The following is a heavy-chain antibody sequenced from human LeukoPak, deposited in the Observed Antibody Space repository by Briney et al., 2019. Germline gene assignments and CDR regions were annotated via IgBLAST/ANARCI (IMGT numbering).Heavy chain of an antibody. CDR2: ISGSGGST. CDR3: AKGRSYYGSGSPLDY. V-gene: IGHV3-23*01. D-gene: IGHD3-10*01. Sequence: WGSLRLSCAASGFTFSSYAMSGVRQAPGKGLEWVSAISGSGGSTYYADSVKGRFTISRDNSKNTLYLQMNSLRAEDTAVYYCAKGRSYYGSGSPLDYWGQGTLVTVSS. J-gene: IGHJ4*02. CDR1: GFTFSSYA.